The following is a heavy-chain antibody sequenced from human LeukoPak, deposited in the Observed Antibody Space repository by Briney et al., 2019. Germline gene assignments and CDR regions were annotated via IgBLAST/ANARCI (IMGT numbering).Heavy chain of an antibody. D-gene: IGHD3-9*01. J-gene: IGHJ6*03. V-gene: IGHV3-23*01. CDR1: GFTSSTYG. CDR3: ARDGRDYYDILTGYYPRLYYMDL. Sequence: GGSLRPSCAASGFTSSTYGVRWVRQAAGKGREWVSAICGGSTYYAYCVKGRVTISIDNSKNKLYLQRNRVRDEDTGGYYCARDGRDYYDILTGYYPRLYYMDLWGKGTTVTISS. CDR2: ICGGST.